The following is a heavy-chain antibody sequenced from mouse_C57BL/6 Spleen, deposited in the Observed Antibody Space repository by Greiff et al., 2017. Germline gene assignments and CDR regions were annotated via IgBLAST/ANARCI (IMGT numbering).Heavy chain of an antibody. J-gene: IGHJ4*01. Sequence: VQLQQSGAELVRPGASVKLSCKASGYNIKDDYMHWVKQRPEQGLEWIGWIDPENGDTEYASKFQGKATITADTSSNTAYLQLSSLTSEDTAFYYCTTSCAMDYWGQGTSVTVSS. CDR1: GYNIKDDY. CDR2: IDPENGDT. V-gene: IGHV14-4*01. CDR3: TTSCAMDY.